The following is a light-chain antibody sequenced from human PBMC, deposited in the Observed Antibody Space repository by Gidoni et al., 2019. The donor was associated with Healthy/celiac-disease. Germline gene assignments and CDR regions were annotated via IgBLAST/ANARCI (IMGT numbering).Light chain of an antibody. CDR3: SSYTSSSTLLV. CDR2: EVS. Sequence: QSALTQPASVSGSPGQSITTSCTGTSSDVGGYNYVSWYQQHPGKAPKLMIYEVSNRPSGVSNRFSGSKSGNTASLTISGLQAEDEADYYCSSYTSSSTLLVFGTGTKVTVL. V-gene: IGLV2-14*01. J-gene: IGLJ1*01. CDR1: SSDVGGYNY.